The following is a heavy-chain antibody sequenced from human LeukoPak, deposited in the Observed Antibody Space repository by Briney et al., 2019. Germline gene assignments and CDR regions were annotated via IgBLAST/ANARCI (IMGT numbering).Heavy chain of an antibody. Sequence: SETLSLTCTVSGGSISGNYWSWIRQPPGKRLEWIGYIYYSGSTNYNPSLKSRLTISVDTSKNQFSLKLSSVTAADTAVYYCARDGYNSPLDYWGQGTLVTVSS. CDR2: IYYSGST. V-gene: IGHV4-59*01. J-gene: IGHJ4*02. CDR1: GGSISGNY. D-gene: IGHD5-12*01. CDR3: ARDGYNSPLDY.